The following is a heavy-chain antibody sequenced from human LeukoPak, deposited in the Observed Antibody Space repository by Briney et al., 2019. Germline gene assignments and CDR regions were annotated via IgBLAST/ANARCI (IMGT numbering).Heavy chain of an antibody. D-gene: IGHD1-26*01. V-gene: IGHV4-59*01. J-gene: IGHJ5*02. CDR1: GGSISGYY. CDR2: IFSSGNT. CDR3: ARGRRSVSYYWFDP. Sequence: PSETLSLTCTVSGGSISGYYWTWIRLPPGKGLEWIGYIFSSGNTDYNPSLESRVAISLDMSNSQFSLRLESVTAADTAVCFCARGRRSVSYYWFDPWGQGTLVTVSS.